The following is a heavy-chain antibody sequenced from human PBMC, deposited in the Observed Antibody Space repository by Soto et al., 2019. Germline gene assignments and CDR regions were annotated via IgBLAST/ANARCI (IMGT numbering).Heavy chain of an antibody. CDR1: GGSFSGYY. CDR2: INHSGST. Sequence: SETLSLACAVYGGSFSGYYWSWIRQPPGKGLEWIGEINHSGSTNYNPSLKSRVTISVDTSKNQFSLKLSSVTAADTAVYYCDRGARSSTKPGQYAFDIWGQGTMVTVSS. V-gene: IGHV4-34*01. D-gene: IGHD2-2*01. CDR3: DRGARSSTKPGQYAFDI. J-gene: IGHJ3*02.